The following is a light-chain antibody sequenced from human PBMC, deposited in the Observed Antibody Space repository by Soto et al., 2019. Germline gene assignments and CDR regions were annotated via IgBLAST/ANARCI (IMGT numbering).Light chain of an antibody. J-gene: IGKJ5*01. Sequence: IVLTQSPGTLSLSPWERATLSCRASQSVSSSYLAWYQQKPGQTPRLLIYGASSRATGIPDRFSGSGSGTDFTLTISRLEPEDSAVYYCQQRHMWPITFGQGTRLEIK. CDR3: QQRHMWPIT. CDR1: QSVSSSY. CDR2: GAS. V-gene: IGKV3D-20*02.